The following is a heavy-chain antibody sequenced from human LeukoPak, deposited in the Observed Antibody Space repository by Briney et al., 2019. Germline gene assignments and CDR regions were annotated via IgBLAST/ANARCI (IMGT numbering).Heavy chain of an antibody. V-gene: IGHV1-2*02. CDR2: INPNSGGT. J-gene: IGHJ4*02. CDR3: ARADLNYDTLTGYRGGIDY. Sequence: ASVKVSCKASGYTFTGYYMHWVRQAPGQGLEWMGWINPNSGGTNYAQKFQGRVTMTRDTSISTAYMELSRLRSDDTAVYYCARADLNYDTLTGYRGGIDYWGQGTLVTVSS. CDR1: GYTFTGYY. D-gene: IGHD3-9*01.